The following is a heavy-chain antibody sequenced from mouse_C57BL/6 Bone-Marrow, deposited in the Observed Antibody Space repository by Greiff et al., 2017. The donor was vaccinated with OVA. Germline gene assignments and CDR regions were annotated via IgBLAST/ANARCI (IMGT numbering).Heavy chain of an antibody. V-gene: IGHV1-59*01. J-gene: IGHJ2*01. CDR2: IDPSDSYT. Sequence: VQLQQPGAELVRPGTSVKLSCKASGYTFTSYWMHWVKQRPGQGLEWIGVIDPSDSYTNYNQKFKGKATLTADTSSSTAYMQLSSLTSEDSAVYYCARGNFDYWGQGTTLTVSS. CDR1: GYTFTSYW. CDR3: ARGNFDY.